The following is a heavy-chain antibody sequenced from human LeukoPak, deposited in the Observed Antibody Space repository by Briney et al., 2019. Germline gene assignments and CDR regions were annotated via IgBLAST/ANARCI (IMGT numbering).Heavy chain of an antibody. CDR1: GFTFDDYA. CDR2: ISWNRGSI. D-gene: IGHD1-26*01. CDR3: AKGGPGRPPLH. V-gene: IGHV3-9*01. Sequence: GGSLRLSCAASGFTFDDYAMHWVRQAPGKGLEWVSGISWNRGSIGYADSVKGRFTISRDNAKNSLYLQMNSLRAEDTALYYCAKGGPGRPPLHWGQGTLVTVSS. J-gene: IGHJ4*02.